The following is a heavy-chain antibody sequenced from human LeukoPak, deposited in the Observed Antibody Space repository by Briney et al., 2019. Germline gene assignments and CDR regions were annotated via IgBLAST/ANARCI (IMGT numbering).Heavy chain of an antibody. Sequence: SETLSLTCTVSGGSISSSSYYWGWIRQPPGKGLEWIGSIYYSGSTYYNPSLKSRVTISVDTSKNQFSLKLSSVTAADTAVYYCARDRTVRGVIVDAFDIWGQGTMVTVSS. CDR3: ARDRTVRGVIVDAFDI. V-gene: IGHV4-39*07. D-gene: IGHD3-10*01. J-gene: IGHJ3*02. CDR2: IYYSGST. CDR1: GGSISSSSYY.